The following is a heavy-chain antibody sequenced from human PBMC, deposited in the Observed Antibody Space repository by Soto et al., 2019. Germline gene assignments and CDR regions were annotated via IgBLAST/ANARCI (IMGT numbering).Heavy chain of an antibody. CDR2: IYPSGTT. CDR1: GGSISSSY. V-gene: IGHV4-4*07. CDR3: ARDDYGSAGMDV. D-gene: IGHD3-10*01. J-gene: IGHJ6*02. Sequence: PSETLSLTCIVSGGSISSSYWSWIRQPAGKGLEWIGRIYPSGTTNYNPSPKSRLTMSVDTSKNQFSLRLRSVTAADTAVYFCARDDYGSAGMDVWGQGTTVTVSS.